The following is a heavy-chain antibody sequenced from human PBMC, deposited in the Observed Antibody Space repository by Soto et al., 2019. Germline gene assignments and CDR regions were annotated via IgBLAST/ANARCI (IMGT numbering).Heavy chain of an antibody. J-gene: IGHJ6*03. CDR2: IIPILGIA. CDR1: GGTFSSYT. V-gene: IGHV1-69*02. CDR3: ASVPGESHYYYYYMDV. D-gene: IGHD2-21*01. Sequence: SVKVSCKASGGTFSSYTISWVRQAPGQGLEWMGRIIPILGIANYAQKFQGRVTITADKSTSTAYMELSSLRSEDTAVYYCASVPGESHYYYYYMDVWGKGTTVTVSS.